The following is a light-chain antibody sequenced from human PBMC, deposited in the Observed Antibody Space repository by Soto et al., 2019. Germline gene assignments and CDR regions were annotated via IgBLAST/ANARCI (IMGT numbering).Light chain of an antibody. Sequence: QPVLTQSPSASASLGASVKLTCTLSSGHSSYAIAWHQQQPEKGPRYLMKLNSDGSHSKGDGIPDRFSGSSSGAERYLTISSLQSEDEADYYCQTWDPGIRVFGGGTKLTVL. CDR2: LNSDGSH. V-gene: IGLV4-69*01. CDR1: SGHSSYA. CDR3: QTWDPGIRV. J-gene: IGLJ3*02.